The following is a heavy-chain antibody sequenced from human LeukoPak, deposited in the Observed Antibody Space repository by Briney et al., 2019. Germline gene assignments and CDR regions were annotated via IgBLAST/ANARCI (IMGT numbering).Heavy chain of an antibody. CDR2: MYYNGSM. V-gene: IGHV4-59*11. Sequence: SETLALTCTVSGGSISSHYWSWIRQPPGKGLEWIGYMYYNGSMNYNPSLKSRVTISADTSKNQFSLKLSSVTAADTAVYYCASRYGSGSYGFDYWGQGTLVTVSS. D-gene: IGHD3-10*01. CDR3: ASRYGSGSYGFDY. J-gene: IGHJ4*02. CDR1: GGSISSHY.